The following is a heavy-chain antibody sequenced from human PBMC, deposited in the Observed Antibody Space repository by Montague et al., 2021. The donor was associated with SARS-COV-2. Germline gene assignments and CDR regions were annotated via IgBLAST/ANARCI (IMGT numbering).Heavy chain of an antibody. CDR3: ARGSSGYYTPRPFDY. Sequence: CAISGDSVAGDHATCSWVRQTPSRDLGWLGRTYYRSKWYNDYAVSVKSRITINPDTSKNQFSLQLNSATPEDTAVYYCARGSSGYYTPRPFDYWGQGTLVTVSS. CDR1: GDSVAGDHAT. V-gene: IGHV6-1*01. CDR2: TYYRSKWYN. D-gene: IGHD3-22*01. J-gene: IGHJ4*02.